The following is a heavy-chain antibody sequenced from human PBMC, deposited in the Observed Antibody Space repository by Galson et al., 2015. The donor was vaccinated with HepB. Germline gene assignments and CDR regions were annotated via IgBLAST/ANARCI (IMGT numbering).Heavy chain of an antibody. CDR1: GFSLSTSGVG. CDR3: AHRQSPKYYFDY. Sequence: PALVKPTQTLTLTCTFSGFSLSTSGVGVGWIRQPPGKALEWLALIYWDDDKRYSPSLKSRLTITKDTSKNQVVLTMTNMDPVDTATYYCAHRQSPKYYFDYWGQGTLVTVSS. V-gene: IGHV2-5*02. J-gene: IGHJ4*02. CDR2: IYWDDDK.